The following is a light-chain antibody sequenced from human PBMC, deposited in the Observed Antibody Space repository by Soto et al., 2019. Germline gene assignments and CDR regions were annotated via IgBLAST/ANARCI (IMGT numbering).Light chain of an antibody. CDR3: QQYNSYSEA. V-gene: IGKV1-5*03. J-gene: IGKJ1*01. CDR1: QTIDSW. Sequence: DIQMTQSPSTLSASVGDRVTITCRASQTIDSWLAWYQQRPGKPPNLLIYKASTLKSGVPSRFSGSGSGTEFTLTISSLQPDDFATYYCQQYNSYSEAFGQGTKVDIK. CDR2: KAS.